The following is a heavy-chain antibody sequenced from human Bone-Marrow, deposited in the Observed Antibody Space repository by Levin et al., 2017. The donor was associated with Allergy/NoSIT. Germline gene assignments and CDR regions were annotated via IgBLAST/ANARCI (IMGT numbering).Heavy chain of an antibody. V-gene: IGHV3-30*18. CDR1: GLTFGTYD. D-gene: IGHD6-19*01. J-gene: IGHJ4*02. CDR3: AKEGREYSSGWYFDY. CDR2: VSYDGGTK. Sequence: GESLKISCAVSGLTFGTYDMHWVRQAPGKGLEWVAVVSYDGGTKFYADSVKGRFTISRDNSKNTLYLQMNSLRPEDTAVYFCAKEGREYSSGWYFDYWGQGALVTVSS.